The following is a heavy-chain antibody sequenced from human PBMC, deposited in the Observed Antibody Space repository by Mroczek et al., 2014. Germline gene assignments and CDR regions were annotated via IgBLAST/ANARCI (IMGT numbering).Heavy chain of an antibody. CDR1: GGSFSGYY. J-gene: IGHJ3*02. CDR2: INHSGST. D-gene: IGHD5-12*01. V-gene: IGHV4-34*01. CDR3: ASSSGYIDAFDI. Sequence: QVQLQQWGAGLLKPSETLSLTCAVYGGSFSGYYWSWIRQPPGKGLEWIGEINHSGSTNYNPSLKSRVTISVDTSKNQFSLKLSSVTAADTAVYYCASSSGYIDAFDIWGQGTMVTVSS.